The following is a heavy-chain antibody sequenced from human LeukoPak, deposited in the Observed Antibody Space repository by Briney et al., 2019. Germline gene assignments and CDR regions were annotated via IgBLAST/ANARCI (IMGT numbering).Heavy chain of an antibody. CDR1: GGSISNYY. CDR3: ARHRSEGSYPLDS. J-gene: IGHJ4*02. CDR2: IYSTGST. Sequence: PWESLSLTCTVSGGSISNYYRSWIRQRPGKGLEWIGHIYSTGSTTYSPSLKSRVIMLADMSNNQFSLKVTCVTAADTAVYYCARHRSEGSYPLDSWGQGALGTVSS. V-gene: IGHV4-59*08.